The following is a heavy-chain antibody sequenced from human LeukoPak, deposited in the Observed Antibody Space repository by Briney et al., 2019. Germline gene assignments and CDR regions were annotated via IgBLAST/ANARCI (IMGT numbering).Heavy chain of an antibody. D-gene: IGHD3-16*02. Sequence: ASVNVSCKASGYTFTSYGISWVRQAPGQGLEWMGWISAYNGNTNYAQKLQGRVTMTTVTSTSTAYMELRSLRSDDTAVYHCARVIEDYYYGMDVWGQGTTVTVSS. CDR2: ISAYNGNT. CDR1: GYTFTSYG. J-gene: IGHJ6*02. V-gene: IGHV1-18*01. CDR3: ARVIEDYYYGMDV.